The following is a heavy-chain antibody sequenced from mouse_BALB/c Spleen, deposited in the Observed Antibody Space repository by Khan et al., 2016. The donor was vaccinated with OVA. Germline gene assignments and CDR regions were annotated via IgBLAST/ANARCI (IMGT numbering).Heavy chain of an antibody. CDR2: IWSGGST. CDR1: GFSLTTYG. D-gene: IGHD2-4*01. CDR3: ARNYDYDEGLAY. J-gene: IGHJ3*01. Sequence: VQLQESGPGLVQPSHSLSITCTVSGFSLTTYGVHWVRQSPGKGLEWLGVIWSGGSTDYNAAFISRLSISKASSKSQVFFKMNSLQVNDTAIYYCARNYDYDEGLAYWGQGTLVTVSA. V-gene: IGHV2-2*02.